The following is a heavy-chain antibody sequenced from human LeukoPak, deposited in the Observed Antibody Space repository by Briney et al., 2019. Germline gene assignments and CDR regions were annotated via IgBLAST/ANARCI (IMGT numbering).Heavy chain of an antibody. CDR2: INPSGGST. J-gene: IGHJ6*02. CDR3: ARNGPYYDSSGYYYFSYYYYGMDV. V-gene: IGHV1-46*01. CDR1: GYTFTSYY. Sequence: ASVKVTCKASGYTFTSYYMHWVRQAPGQGLEWMGIINPSGGSTSYAQKFQGRVTMTRDTSTSTVYMELSSLRSEDTAVYYCARNGPYYDSSGYYYFSYYYYGMDVWGQGTTVTVSS. D-gene: IGHD3-22*01.